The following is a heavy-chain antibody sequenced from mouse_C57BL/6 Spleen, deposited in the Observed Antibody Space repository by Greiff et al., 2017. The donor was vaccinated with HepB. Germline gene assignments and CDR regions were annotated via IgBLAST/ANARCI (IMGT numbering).Heavy chain of an antibody. Sequence: VQLQQSGPELVKPGASVKISCKASGYAFSSSWMNWVKQRPGKGLEWIGRIYPGDGDTNYNGKFKGKATLTADKSSSTAYMQLSSLTSEDSAVYFCSYGNYDYFDYWGQGTTLTVSS. CDR3: SYGNYDYFDY. CDR2: IYPGDGDT. D-gene: IGHD2-1*01. J-gene: IGHJ2*01. CDR1: GYAFSSSW. V-gene: IGHV1-82*01.